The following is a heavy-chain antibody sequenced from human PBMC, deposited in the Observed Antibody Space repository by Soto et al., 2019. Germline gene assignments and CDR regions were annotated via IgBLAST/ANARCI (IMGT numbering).Heavy chain of an antibody. J-gene: IGHJ5*02. CDR2: ISGRGCP. D-gene: IGHD2-21*01. CDR3: TKAPWGGDCGGRRCSIWCGP. CDR1: GFTFSVYA. V-gene: IGHV3-23*01. Sequence: CFAAGFTFSVYAMSCVRHAPRQGLAWVASISGRGCPHSADSVKCRFTICRDKSKDTVSRQIASLRGDDTAIYYCTKAPWGGDCGGRRCSIWCGPWGKGTRGT.